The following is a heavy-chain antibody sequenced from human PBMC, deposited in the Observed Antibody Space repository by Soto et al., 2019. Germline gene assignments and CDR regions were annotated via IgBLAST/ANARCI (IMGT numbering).Heavy chain of an antibody. V-gene: IGHV4-4*02. Sequence: PSETLSLTCAVSSDSVSNNNWWGWVRQPPGKGLEWIGEVYRTGSTNYNPYLKSQVNVSMDKSKNLLSLRFFFVTAADTAVYYCARVNLAAAGKFNYWGQGALVTFS. J-gene: IGHJ4*02. CDR1: SDSVSNNNW. CDR3: ARVNLAAAGKFNY. D-gene: IGHD6-13*01. CDR2: VYRTGST.